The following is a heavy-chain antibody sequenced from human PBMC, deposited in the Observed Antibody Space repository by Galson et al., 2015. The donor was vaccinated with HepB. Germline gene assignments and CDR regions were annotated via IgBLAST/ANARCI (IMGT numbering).Heavy chain of an antibody. CDR1: GYTFTGHY. J-gene: IGHJ5*02. Sequence: SVKVSCKASGYTFTGHYMHWVRQAPGQGLEWMGWINPNSGDTNYAQNLQGRATMTRDTSITTAYMELSSLRSEDTAVYYCARGPKRGNWFDPWGQGTLVTVSS. CDR2: INPNSGDT. CDR3: ARGPKRGNWFDP. V-gene: IGHV1-2*02.